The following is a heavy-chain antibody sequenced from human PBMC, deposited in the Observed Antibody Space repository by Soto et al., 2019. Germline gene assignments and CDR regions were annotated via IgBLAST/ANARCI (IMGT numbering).Heavy chain of an antibody. CDR2: IYYSGST. CDR1: GGSISSYY. V-gene: IGHV4-59*01. J-gene: IGHJ6*02. CDR3: ARDRGRDGYNFPYYYYGMDV. D-gene: IGHD5-12*01. Sequence: SETLSLTCTVSGGSISSYYWSWIRQPPGKGLEWIGYIYYSGSTNYNPSLKSRVTIPVDTSKNQFSLKLSSVTAADTAVYYCARDRGRDGYNFPYYYYGMDVWGQGTTVTVSS.